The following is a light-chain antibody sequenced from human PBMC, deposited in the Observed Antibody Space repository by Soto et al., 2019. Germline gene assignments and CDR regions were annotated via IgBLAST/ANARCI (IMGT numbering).Light chain of an antibody. CDR2: GAS. Sequence: EIVMTQSPATLSVSPGERATLSCGASQSISTNLAWYQQRPCQAPRLLIYGASTRATGISVRFSGSGSGTEFTLTISSLQSEDFAVYYCQQYNNWPLTFGQGTRLHIK. V-gene: IGKV3-15*01. J-gene: IGKJ5*01. CDR1: QSISTN. CDR3: QQYNNWPLT.